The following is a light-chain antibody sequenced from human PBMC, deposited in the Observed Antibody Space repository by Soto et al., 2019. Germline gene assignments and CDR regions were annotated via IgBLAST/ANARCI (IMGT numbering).Light chain of an antibody. V-gene: IGKV1-5*01. CDR3: QQYYTYST. CDR1: QSISTS. J-gene: IGKJ1*01. Sequence: DIQMTQSPSTLSASVGDRVTITCRATQSISTSLAWYQQKPGKAPNLLISGASNLESGVPSRFSGSGSGTECTLTISSLQPDDFSSYYCQQYYTYSTFGQGTKVDIK. CDR2: GAS.